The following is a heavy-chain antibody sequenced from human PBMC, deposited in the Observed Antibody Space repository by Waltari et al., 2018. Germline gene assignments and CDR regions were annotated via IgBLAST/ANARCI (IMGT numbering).Heavy chain of an antibody. CDR2: IWYDGSKK. CDR1: GITFTNSG. Sequence: QEKLVDSGGGVVQSGRSLKLPCEPSGITFTNSGMHWVRQAPGKGLEWVAIIWYDGSKKYYADSVKGRFDISRDNSRNTLYLQMDSLRAEDTAVYFCARDQYGESFYYAMNVWGQGTAVTVSS. J-gene: IGHJ6*02. CDR3: ARDQYGESFYYAMNV. D-gene: IGHD1-26*01. V-gene: IGHV3-33*01.